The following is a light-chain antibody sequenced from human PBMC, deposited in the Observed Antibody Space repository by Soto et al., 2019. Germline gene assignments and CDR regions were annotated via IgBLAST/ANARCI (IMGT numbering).Light chain of an antibody. CDR2: DAS. CDR3: QQFNGFPLT. CDR1: QDIGSA. V-gene: IGKV1-13*02. Sequence: IQLTQSPSSLSASVGDRVTITCRACQDIGSALAWYQQRPGKAPKLLLYDASNLEAGVPSRFSGSGSGTYFTLTITSLRPEDFATYYCQQFNGFPLTFGGGTKLQIK. J-gene: IGKJ4*01.